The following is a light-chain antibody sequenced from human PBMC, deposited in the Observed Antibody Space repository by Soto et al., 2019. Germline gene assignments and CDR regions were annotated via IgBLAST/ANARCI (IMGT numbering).Light chain of an antibody. J-gene: IGKJ2*01. V-gene: IGKV3-20*01. CDR3: QHYGSSPYT. CDR2: AAS. CDR1: QSVGNNE. Sequence: EMVLTQSPGTLSLSPGERGTLSCRASQSVGNNELAWYQQKSGQAPRLLIYAASSRAAGIPDRFSGSGSGTDFTLTISRLEPEDFAVYYCQHYGSSPYTFGQGTKLEIK.